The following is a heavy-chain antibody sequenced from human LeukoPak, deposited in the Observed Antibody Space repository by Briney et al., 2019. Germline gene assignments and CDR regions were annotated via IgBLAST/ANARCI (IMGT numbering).Heavy chain of an antibody. Sequence: ASVKVSCKASGYTFTGYYMHWVRQAPGKGLEWMGGFDPEDGETIYAQKFQGRVTMTEDTSTDTAYMELSSLRSEDTAVYYCATSTMVRGYYYYYYMDVWGKGTTVTISS. CDR3: ATSTMVRGYYYYYYMDV. CDR1: GYTFTGYY. D-gene: IGHD3-10*01. CDR2: FDPEDGET. J-gene: IGHJ6*03. V-gene: IGHV1-24*01.